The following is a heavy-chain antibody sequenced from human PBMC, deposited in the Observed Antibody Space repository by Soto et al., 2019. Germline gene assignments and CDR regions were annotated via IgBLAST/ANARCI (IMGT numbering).Heavy chain of an antibody. V-gene: IGHV3-23*01. CDR1: GFTFSSYA. D-gene: IGHD5-12*01. J-gene: IGHJ4*02. Sequence: EVQLLESGGGLVQPGGSLRLSCAASGFTFSSYAMSWVRQAPGKGLEWVSAISGSGGSTYYADSVKGRFTISRDTSKNTLYLQMNSLRAEDTAVYYCAKDGEWLRTSMLDYWGQGTLVTVSS. CDR3: AKDGEWLRTSMLDY. CDR2: ISGSGGST.